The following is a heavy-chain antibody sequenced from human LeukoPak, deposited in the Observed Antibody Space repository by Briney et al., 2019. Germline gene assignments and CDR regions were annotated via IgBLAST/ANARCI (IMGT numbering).Heavy chain of an antibody. CDR3: ASGIAAAGTLTLDY. J-gene: IGHJ4*02. V-gene: IGHV3-66*01. CDR2: IYSGGST. CDR1: EFSVGSNY. Sequence: GGSLRLSCAASEFSVGSNYMTWVRQAPGKGLEWVSLIYSGGSTYYADSVKGRFTISRDNSKNTLYLQMNSLRAEDTAVYYCASGIAAAGTLTLDYWGQGTLVTVSS. D-gene: IGHD6-13*01.